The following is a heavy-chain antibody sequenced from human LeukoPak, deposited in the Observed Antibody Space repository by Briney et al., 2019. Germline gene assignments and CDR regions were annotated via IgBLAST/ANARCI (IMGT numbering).Heavy chain of an antibody. CDR3: ARQLYGDYSFDY. Sequence: ASVKVSSKASGYTFTSYDINWVRQATGQGLEWMGWMNPNSGNTGYAQKFQGRVTITRNTSISTAYMELSSLRSEDTAVYYCARQLYGDYSFDYWGQGTLVTVSS. J-gene: IGHJ4*02. CDR1: GYTFTSYD. D-gene: IGHD4-17*01. CDR2: MNPNSGNT. V-gene: IGHV1-8*03.